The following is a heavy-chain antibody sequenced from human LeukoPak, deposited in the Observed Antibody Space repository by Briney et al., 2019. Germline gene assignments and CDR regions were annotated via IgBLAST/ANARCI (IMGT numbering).Heavy chain of an antibody. J-gene: IGHJ4*02. D-gene: IGHD3-10*01. V-gene: IGHV3-15*01. CDR3: TRPEYYGSGSYYDY. CDR1: GFTFSNAW. Sequence: GGSHRLSCAASGFTFSNAWTSWVRQAPGKGLEWVGRIKSKTDGGTTDYAAPVKGRFTISRDDSKNTLYLQMNSLKTEDTAVYYCTRPEYYGSGSYYDYWGQGTLVTVSS. CDR2: IKSKTDGGTT.